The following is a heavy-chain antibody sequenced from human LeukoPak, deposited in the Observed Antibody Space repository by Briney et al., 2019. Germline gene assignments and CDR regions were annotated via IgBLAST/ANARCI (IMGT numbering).Heavy chain of an antibody. J-gene: IGHJ4*02. V-gene: IGHV3-33*01. CDR1: GFTFSSYG. D-gene: IGHD1-14*01. CDR3: AREIPEY. Sequence: GGSLRLSCAASGFTFSSYGMHWVRQVPVEGLEWVAVIWYDGSNKYYADSVKGRFTISRDNSKNTLYLQMNSLRAEDTAVYYCAREIPEYWGQGTLVTVSS. CDR2: IWYDGSNK.